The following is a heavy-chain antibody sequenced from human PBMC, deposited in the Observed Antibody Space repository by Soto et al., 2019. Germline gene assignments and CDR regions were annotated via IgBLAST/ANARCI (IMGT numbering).Heavy chain of an antibody. CDR2: IYYSGST. CDR1: GGSISSGGYY. D-gene: IGHD2-15*01. Sequence: TSETLSLTCTVSGGSISSGGYYWSWIRQHPGKGLEWIGYIYYSGSTYYNPSLKSRVTISVDTSKNQFSLKLSSVTAADTAVYYCAREGSQPPSLYYFDYWGQGTLVTVSS. CDR3: AREGSQPPSLYYFDY. V-gene: IGHV4-31*03. J-gene: IGHJ4*02.